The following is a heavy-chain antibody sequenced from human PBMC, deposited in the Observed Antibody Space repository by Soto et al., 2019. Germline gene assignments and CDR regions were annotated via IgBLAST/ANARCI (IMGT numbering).Heavy chain of an antibody. CDR2: IYYSGST. Sequence: QVQLQESGPGLVKPSETLSLTCTVSGGSVSSGSYYWSWIRQPPGKGLEWIGYIYYSGSTNYNPSLKSRVTISVDTSKNQFSLKLSSVTAADTAVYYCACGKGYYYGMDVWGQGTTVNGSS. J-gene: IGHJ6*02. CDR3: ACGKGYYYGMDV. CDR1: GGSVSSGSYY. D-gene: IGHD2-21*01. V-gene: IGHV4-61*01.